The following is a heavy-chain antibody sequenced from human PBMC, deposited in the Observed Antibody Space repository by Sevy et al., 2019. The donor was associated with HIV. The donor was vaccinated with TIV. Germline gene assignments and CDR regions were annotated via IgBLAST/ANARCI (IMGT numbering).Heavy chain of an antibody. CDR2: IRYDGSHQ. J-gene: IGHJ4*02. CDR1: GFTLNNYG. D-gene: IGHD6-19*01. V-gene: IGHV3-30*02. CDR3: ARDLGIAVAPDY. Sequence: GSLRLSCSASGFTLNNYGIHWVRQAPGKGLEWVAYIRYDGSHQYYADSVKGRFSVSRDNSKNIVSLQMNSLRAEDTAFYYCARDLGIAVAPDYWGQGTLVTVSS.